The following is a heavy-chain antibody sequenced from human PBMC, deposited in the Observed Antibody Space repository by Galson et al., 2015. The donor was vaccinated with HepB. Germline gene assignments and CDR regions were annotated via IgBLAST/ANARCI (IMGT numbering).Heavy chain of an antibody. CDR1: GFTFSSYA. D-gene: IGHD3-10*01. CDR3: ARGRDLWFGELSADY. Sequence: SLRLSCAASGFTFSSYAMHWVRQAPGKGLEWVAVISYDGSNKYYADSVEGRFTISRDNSKNTLYLQMNSLRAEDTAVYYCARGRDLWFGELSADYWGQGTLVTVSS. V-gene: IGHV3-30-3*01. CDR2: ISYDGSNK. J-gene: IGHJ4*02.